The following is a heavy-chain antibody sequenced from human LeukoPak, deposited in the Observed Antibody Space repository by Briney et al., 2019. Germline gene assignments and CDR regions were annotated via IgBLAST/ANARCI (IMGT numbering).Heavy chain of an antibody. V-gene: IGHV3-9*01. J-gene: IGHJ6*03. D-gene: IGHD6-13*01. Sequence: QPGGSLRLSCAASGFTFDDYAMHWVRQAPGKGLEWVSGISWNSGSIGYADSVKGRFTISRDNSKNTLYLQMNSLRAEDTAVYYCAKDQQLPRRRYYYYYYMDVWGKGTTVTVSS. CDR1: GFTFDDYA. CDR2: ISWNSGSI. CDR3: AKDQQLPRRRYYYYYYMDV.